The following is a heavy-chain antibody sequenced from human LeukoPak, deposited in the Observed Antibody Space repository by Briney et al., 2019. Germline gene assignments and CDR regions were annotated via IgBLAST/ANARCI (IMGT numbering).Heavy chain of an antibody. CDR2: IYYSGST. V-gene: IGHV4-39*07. CDR1: GGSISSSSYY. D-gene: IGHD6-6*01. J-gene: IGHJ4*02. CDR3: APFYSSSSGSAY. Sequence: SETLSLTCTVSGGSISSSSYYWGWIRQPPGKGLEWIGSIYYSGSTYYNPSLKSRVTISVDTSKNQFSLKLSSVTAADTAVYYCAPFYSSSSGSAYWGQGTLVTVSS.